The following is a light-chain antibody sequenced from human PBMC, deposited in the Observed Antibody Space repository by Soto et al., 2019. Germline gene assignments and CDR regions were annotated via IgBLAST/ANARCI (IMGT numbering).Light chain of an antibody. CDR3: LQHNTYPYP. Sequence: IQMTQSPSSLSASVGDTVTVTCRASQGIRNYLNWLQQKPGKAPKRLISVASTLQSGVPSRVSGSGSGTECTLTISSLQPEDSATYYCLQHNTYPYPFGQGTKLEIK. CDR1: QGIRNY. J-gene: IGKJ2*01. V-gene: IGKV1-17*01. CDR2: VAS.